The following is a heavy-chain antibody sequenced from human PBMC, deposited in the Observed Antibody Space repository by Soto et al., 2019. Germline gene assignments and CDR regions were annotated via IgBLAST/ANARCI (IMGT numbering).Heavy chain of an antibody. D-gene: IGHD3-10*01. J-gene: IGHJ6*02. V-gene: IGHV3-74*01. CDR3: ASDLSGRADV. CDR2: MNEDGGTT. Sequence: GGSLRLSCAASGFTFSSYWMHWVHQAPGKGLVWVSRMNEDGGTTDYADSVKGRFTISRDNAKNTLYLQMSSLRVEDTAVYYCASDLSGRADVWGQGTTVTVSS. CDR1: GFTFSSYW.